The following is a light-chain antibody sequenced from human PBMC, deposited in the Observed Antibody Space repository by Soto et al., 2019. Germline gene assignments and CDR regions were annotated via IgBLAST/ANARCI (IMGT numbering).Light chain of an antibody. Sequence: EMVMIQSPAIPPVSPGERATLSCRASQSVSSNLAWYQQKPGQAPRLLIYGASTRATGIPARFSGSGYGTEFTLTISGLQSEDFAIYYCQQYHYWWTFGQGTKVDIK. CDR3: QQYHYWWT. J-gene: IGKJ1*01. CDR2: GAS. CDR1: QSVSSN. V-gene: IGKV3-15*01.